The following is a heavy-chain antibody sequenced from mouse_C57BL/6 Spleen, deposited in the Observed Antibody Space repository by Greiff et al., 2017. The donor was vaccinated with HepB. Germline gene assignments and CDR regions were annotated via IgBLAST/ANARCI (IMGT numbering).Heavy chain of an antibody. V-gene: IGHV1-64*01. CDR1: GYTFTSYW. CDR2: IHPNSGST. D-gene: IGHD3-2*02. CDR3: ARRGGSSGYYAMDY. Sequence: QVQLKQSGAELVKPGASVKLSCKASGYTFTSYWMHWVKQRPGQGLEWIGMIHPNSGSTNYNEKFKSKATLTVDKSSSTAYMQLSSLTSEDSAVYYCARRGGSSGYYAMDYWGQGTSVTVSS. J-gene: IGHJ4*01.